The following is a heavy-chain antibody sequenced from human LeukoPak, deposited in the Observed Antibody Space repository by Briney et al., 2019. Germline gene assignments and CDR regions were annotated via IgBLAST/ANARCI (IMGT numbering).Heavy chain of an antibody. V-gene: IGHV1-2*02. Sequence: GASVKVSCKASGYTFTGYYMHWVRQAPGQGLEWMGWINPNSGGTNYAQKFQGRVTMTRDTSISTAYMELSRLRSDDTAVYYCARTIAARPPPPYGMDVWGQGTTVTVSS. J-gene: IGHJ6*02. CDR1: GYTFTGYY. CDR2: INPNSGGT. D-gene: IGHD6-6*01. CDR3: ARTIAARPPPPYGMDV.